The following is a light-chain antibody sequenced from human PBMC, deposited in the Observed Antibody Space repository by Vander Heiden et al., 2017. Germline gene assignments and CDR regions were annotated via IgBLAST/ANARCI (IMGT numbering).Light chain of an antibody. CDR2: DAS. J-gene: IGKJ2*03. Sequence: ELVLTQSPATLSLSPGERATLSCRASQSVSSYLAWYQQKPGQAPRLLIYDASNRATGIPARFSGSGSGTDFTLTISSLEPEDFAVYYCQQRSNWPPGFGQGTKLEIK. V-gene: IGKV3-11*01. CDR3: QQRSNWPPG. CDR1: QSVSSY.